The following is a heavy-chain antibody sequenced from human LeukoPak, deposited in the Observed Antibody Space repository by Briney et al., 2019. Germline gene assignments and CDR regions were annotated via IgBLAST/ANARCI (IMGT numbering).Heavy chain of an antibody. CDR3: AKSYNGYESKPDY. J-gene: IGHJ4*02. CDR2: ISSSGSTI. D-gene: IGHD5-12*01. Sequence: GGSLRLSCAASGFTFSDYYMSWIRQAPGKGLEWVSYISSSGSTIYYADSVKGRFTFSRDNAKNSLYLQMNSLRAEDTAVYYCAKSYNGYESKPDYWGQGTLVTVSS. V-gene: IGHV3-11*01. CDR1: GFTFSDYY.